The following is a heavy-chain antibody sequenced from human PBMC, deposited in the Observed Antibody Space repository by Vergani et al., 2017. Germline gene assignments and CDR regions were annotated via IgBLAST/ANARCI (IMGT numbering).Heavy chain of an antibody. V-gene: IGHV3-33*01. Sequence: QVQLVESGGGVVQPGRSLRLSCAASGFTFSSYGMHLVRQAPGKGLGWGAVIWYDGSNKYYADSVKGRFTISRDNSKNTLYLQMDSLRAEDTAVYYCARRRDGYNSVDAFDNWGQGTMVTVSS. J-gene: IGHJ3*02. CDR3: ARRRDGYNSVDAFDN. CDR1: GFTFSSYG. D-gene: IGHD5-24*01. CDR2: IWYDGSNK.